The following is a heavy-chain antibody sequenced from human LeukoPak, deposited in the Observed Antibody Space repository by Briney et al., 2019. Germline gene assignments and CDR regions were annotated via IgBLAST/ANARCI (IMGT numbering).Heavy chain of an antibody. CDR1: GFTVSDNY. J-gene: IGHJ1*01. D-gene: IGHD6-19*01. CDR2: IYSGGTT. Sequence: GGSLRLSCAASGFTVSDNYMTWVRRAPGKGLEWVSVIYSGGTTYYADSVKGRFTISRDNSKNTVSLQMNSLRAEDTAVYYCAREDSRWLGLGLWGPGTLVTVSS. V-gene: IGHV3-53*01. CDR3: AREDSRWLGLGL.